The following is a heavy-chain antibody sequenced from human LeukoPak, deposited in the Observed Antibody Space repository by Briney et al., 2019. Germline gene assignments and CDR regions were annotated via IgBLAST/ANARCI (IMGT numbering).Heavy chain of an antibody. CDR1: GGSISSGSYY. J-gene: IGHJ6*03. V-gene: IGHV4-61*02. CDR3: ARANGVVGGMVRGVGYYMDV. D-gene: IGHD3-10*01. Sequence: SQTLSLTCTVSGGSISSGSYYWGWIRQPAGKGLEWIGRIYTSGSTNYNPSLKSRVTISVDTSKNQFSLKLSSVTAADTAVYYCARANGVVGGMVRGVGYYMDVWGKGTMVTVSS. CDR2: IYTSGST.